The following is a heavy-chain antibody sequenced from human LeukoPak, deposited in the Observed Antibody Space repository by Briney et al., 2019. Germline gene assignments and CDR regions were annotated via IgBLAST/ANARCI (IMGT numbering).Heavy chain of an antibody. J-gene: IGHJ4*02. V-gene: IGHV1-69*13. D-gene: IGHD2-15*01. CDR2: IIPIFGTA. CDR1: GGTFSSYA. CDR3: ARGSLSVVAATLGFDY. Sequence: ASVKVSRKASGGTFSSYAISWVRQAPGQGLEWMGGIIPIFGTANYAQKFQGRVTITADESTSTAYMELSSLRSEDTAVYYCARGSLSVVAATLGFDYWGQGTLVTVSS.